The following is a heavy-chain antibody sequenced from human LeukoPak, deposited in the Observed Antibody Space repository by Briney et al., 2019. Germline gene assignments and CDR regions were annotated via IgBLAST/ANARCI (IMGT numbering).Heavy chain of an antibody. Sequence: GGSLKLSCAASGFTFSSYAMSWVRQAPGKGLEWVSAISGSGGSTYYADSVKGRFTISRDNSKNTLYLQMNSLRAEDTAVYYCATSSLGDYYFDYWGQGTLVTVSS. V-gene: IGHV3-23*01. CDR2: ISGSGGST. D-gene: IGHD2-21*02. CDR3: ATSSLGDYYFDY. CDR1: GFTFSSYA. J-gene: IGHJ4*02.